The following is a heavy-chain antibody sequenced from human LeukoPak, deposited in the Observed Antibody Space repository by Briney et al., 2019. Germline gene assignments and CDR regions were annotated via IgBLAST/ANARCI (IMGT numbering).Heavy chain of an antibody. CDR3: ARDSSIMITFGGVIVENWFDP. CDR1: GYTFTSYA. CDR2: INAGNGNT. D-gene: IGHD3-16*02. Sequence: GASVKVSCKASGYTFTSYAMHWVRQAPGQRLEWMGWINAGNGNTKYSQKFQGRVTITRDTSASTAHMELSSLRSEDTAVYYCARDSSIMITFGGVIVENWFDPWGQGTLVTVSS. V-gene: IGHV1-3*01. J-gene: IGHJ5*02.